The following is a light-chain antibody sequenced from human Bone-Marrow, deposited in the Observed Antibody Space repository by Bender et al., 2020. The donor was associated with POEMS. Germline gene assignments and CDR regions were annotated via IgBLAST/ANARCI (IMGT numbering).Light chain of an antibody. V-gene: IGLV2-8*01. CDR2: EVN. J-gene: IGLJ3*02. Sequence: QSALTQPPSASGSPGQSVTISCTGTSSDVGAYNYVSWYQQHPGKAPKLMIYEVNKRPSGVPHRFSGSKSGNTASLVVSGLQAEDEADYYCAAWEDSLNGWVFGGGTKLTVL. CDR1: SSDVGAYNY. CDR3: AAWEDSLNGWV.